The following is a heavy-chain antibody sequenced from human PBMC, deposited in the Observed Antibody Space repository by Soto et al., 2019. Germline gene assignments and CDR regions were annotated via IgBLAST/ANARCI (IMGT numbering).Heavy chain of an antibody. J-gene: IGHJ4*02. CDR1: VFPLTTPGVH. Sequence: QITLKESGPTLVKPTQNLTLTCTFSVFPLTTPGVHLSWIRQPPGKALEWLALIYWYDNEVYSPSLKNRLTISKDTAKSQVGLTLATVDSVDTASYYCVSSDFGDYCFQFWGQGYLGNVSS. D-gene: IGHD4-17*01. CDR2: IYWYDNE. CDR3: VSSDFGDYCFQF. V-gene: IGHV2-5*01.